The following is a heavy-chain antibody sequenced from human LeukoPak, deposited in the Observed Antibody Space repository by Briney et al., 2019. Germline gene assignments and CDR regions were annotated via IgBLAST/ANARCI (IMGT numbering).Heavy chain of an antibody. Sequence: GGSLRLSCAASGFTVSSNYMSRHRQAPGKGLEGVTVIYSGSRTYYADSVKGRFTISRDNSKNPLYLQMISRRDEDTAVYYCASAYCTDGVCSKVPLDYWGQGTLVGVSS. CDR2: IYSGSRT. CDR3: ASAYCTDGVCSKVPLDY. J-gene: IGHJ4*02. D-gene: IGHD2-8*01. V-gene: IGHV3-53*01. CDR1: GFTVSSNY.